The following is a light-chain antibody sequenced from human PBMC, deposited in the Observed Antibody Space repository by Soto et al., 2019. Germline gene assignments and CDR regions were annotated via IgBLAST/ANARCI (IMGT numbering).Light chain of an antibody. Sequence: SYELNQPPSVSVAPGETARISCGGNNVGSRSVHWYQQKPGQAPFLVIYYDSDRPSGIPERFSGSNSGNTATLIISRVEAGDEADYYCQVWEATGDQVVFGGGTQLTVL. CDR2: YDS. CDR1: NVGSRS. V-gene: IGLV3-21*01. J-gene: IGLJ2*01. CDR3: QVWEATGDQVV.